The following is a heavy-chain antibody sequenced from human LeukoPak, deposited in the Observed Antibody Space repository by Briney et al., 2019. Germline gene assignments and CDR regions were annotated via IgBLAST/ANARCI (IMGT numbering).Heavy chain of an antibody. Sequence: DPGGSLRLSCAASGFTFSSYTMSWVRQAPGKGLEWVSGISDSGGTTYHADSVKGRFTISRDNSKNTLYLQMNGLRAEDTAIYYCGNLRLPVGATASDYWGQGTLVTVSS. CDR1: GFTFSSYT. J-gene: IGHJ4*02. D-gene: IGHD3-3*01. V-gene: IGHV3-23*01. CDR2: ISDSGGTT. CDR3: GNLRLPVGATASDY.